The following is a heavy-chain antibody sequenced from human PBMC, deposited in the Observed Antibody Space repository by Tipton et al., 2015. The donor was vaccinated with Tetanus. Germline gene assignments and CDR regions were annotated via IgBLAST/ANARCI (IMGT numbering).Heavy chain of an antibody. J-gene: IGHJ4*02. D-gene: IGHD2/OR15-2a*01. CDR2: ISSSGST. Sequence: TLSLTCSVSGGSLRSGDHYWSWIRQPPGKGLEWLAYISSSGSTNSNYSLKSRITMSRDTSKNQFSLNLTSVTVADSAVYFCARVSRRNFYFDYWGPGAQVTVSS. CDR3: ARVSRRNFYFDY. V-gene: IGHV4-61*08. CDR1: GGSLRSGDHY.